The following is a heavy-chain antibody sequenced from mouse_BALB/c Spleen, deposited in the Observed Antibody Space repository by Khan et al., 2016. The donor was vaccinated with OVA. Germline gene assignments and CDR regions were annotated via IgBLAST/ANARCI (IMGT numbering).Heavy chain of an antibody. CDR3: ARGACTTYGMDY. CDR2: ILPGRGNS. Sequence: QVQLQQSGAELMKPGASVKISCKASGYTFSSYWIEWVKQRPGHGLEWIGEILPGRGNSNFNEKFKGKATITADTSSNIAYLQLSSLASEDSAVFYCARGACTTYGMDYWGQGTSVTVSS. CDR1: GYTFSSYW. J-gene: IGHJ4*01. D-gene: IGHD1-1*01. V-gene: IGHV1-9*01.